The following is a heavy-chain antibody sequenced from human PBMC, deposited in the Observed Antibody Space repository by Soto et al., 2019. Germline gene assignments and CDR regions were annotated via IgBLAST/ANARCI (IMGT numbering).Heavy chain of an antibody. CDR3: PATNIFAAKLGRKNACDI. CDR1: GGSISSYY. J-gene: IGHJ3*02. CDR2: IYYSGST. Sequence: PSETLSLTCTASGGSISSYYWSWIRQPPGKGLVWNGDIYYSGSTNYNPSLKSRVTISVHRSKNYFSLKLSSVTAAPTAVDYCPATNIFAAKLGRKNACDIWGQGTMVTVSS. V-gene: IGHV4-59*08. D-gene: IGHD7-27*01.